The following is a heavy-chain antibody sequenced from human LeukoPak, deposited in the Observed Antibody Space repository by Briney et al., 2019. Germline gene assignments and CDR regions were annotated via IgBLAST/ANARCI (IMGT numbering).Heavy chain of an antibody. CDR3: MIDVPGGSYPFDY. CDR2: IKSKRDFETI. CDR1: GFTFSSYD. V-gene: IGHV3-15*01. D-gene: IGHD3-10*01. Sequence: PGGSLRLSCAVSGFTFSSYDMSWVRQAPGKGLEWVGRIKSKRDFETIDYGAPVKGRFTISRDDSRNTLYLQMNSLKIEDTALYYCMIDVPGGSYPFDYWGQGTLVTVSS. J-gene: IGHJ4*02.